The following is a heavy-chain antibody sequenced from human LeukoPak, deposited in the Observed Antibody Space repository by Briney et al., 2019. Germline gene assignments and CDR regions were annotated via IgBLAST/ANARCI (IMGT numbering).Heavy chain of an antibody. D-gene: IGHD2-21*02. CDR1: LFIFITYG. Sequence: GGSLRLSCATSLFIFITYGTQCACHALGKGRGSVAVIWYDRSNKYYGDAVKSRFTISRDNSKNNLYQQMNNLRAEDTTVYYCARGWGLTAIDSDYWGRGPRVTVSS. CDR2: IWYDRSNK. CDR3: ARGWGLTAIDSDY. V-gene: IGHV3-33*01. J-gene: IGHJ4*02.